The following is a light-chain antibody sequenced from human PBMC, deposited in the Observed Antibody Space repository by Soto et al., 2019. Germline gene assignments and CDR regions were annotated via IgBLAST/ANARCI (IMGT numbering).Light chain of an antibody. J-gene: IGLJ1*01. Sequence: QSVLTQPASVPGSPGQSITISGTGTSSDVGGYNYVSWYQQHPGKAPKLMIYAVSNRPSGVSNRFSGSKSGNTATLTISGLQAEDEADYYCCSYTVSGTYVFGTGTKVTVL. CDR3: CSYTVSGTYV. CDR1: SSDVGGYNY. CDR2: AVS. V-gene: IGLV2-14*01.